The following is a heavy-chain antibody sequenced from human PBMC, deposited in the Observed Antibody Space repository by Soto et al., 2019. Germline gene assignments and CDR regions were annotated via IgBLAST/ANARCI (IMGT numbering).Heavy chain of an antibody. J-gene: IGHJ6*03. CDR3: PGRNYMDV. Sequence: EVQLVESGGGLVQPGGSLRLSCAASGFTFSSYWMHWVRQTPGKGLVWVSRVNPAGSSSSHADSVKGRFTISRDNAKNTLYLQMNSLRAEDTAVYYCPGRNYMDVWGNGTTVTVSS. D-gene: IGHD2-15*01. CDR2: VNPAGSSS. V-gene: IGHV3-74*01. CDR1: GFTFSSYW.